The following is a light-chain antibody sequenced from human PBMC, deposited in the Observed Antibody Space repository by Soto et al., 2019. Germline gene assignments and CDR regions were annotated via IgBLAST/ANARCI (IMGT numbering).Light chain of an antibody. CDR3: AAWDDSLNGDVV. CDR1: SSNIGSNT. Sequence: QSVLTQPASVSGSPGQSITISCSGSSSNIGSNTVNWYQQLPGTAPKLLIYSNNQRPSGVPDRFSGSKSGTSASLAISGLQSEDEADYYCAAWDDSLNGDVVFGGGTKLTVL. J-gene: IGLJ2*01. CDR2: SNN. V-gene: IGLV1-44*01.